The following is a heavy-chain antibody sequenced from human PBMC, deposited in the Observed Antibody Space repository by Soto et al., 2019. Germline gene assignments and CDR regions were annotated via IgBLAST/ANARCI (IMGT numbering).Heavy chain of an antibody. CDR2: ISSSSSYI. CDR1: GFTFCSYS. V-gene: IGHV3-21*01. D-gene: IGHD3-16*01. CDR3: AREPLPPPLMITKEKDAFDI. Sequence: GGSLRLSCAACGFTFCSYSMNWVRQAPGKGLEWVSSISSSSSYIYYADSVKGRFTISRDNAKNSLYLQMNSLRAEDTAVYYCAREPLPPPLMITKEKDAFDIWGQGTMVTVSS. J-gene: IGHJ3*02.